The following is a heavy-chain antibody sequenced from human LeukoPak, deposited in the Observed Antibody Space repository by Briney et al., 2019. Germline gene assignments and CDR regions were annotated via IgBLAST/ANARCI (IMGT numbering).Heavy chain of an antibody. Sequence: SETLSLTCTVSGGSMSSYYWSWIRQPPEKELEWIGYIYYSGSADYNPSLKSRVTMSIDTSNNQFSLRLSSVTALDTAIYYCAGGGKYYWAPDFWGQGTLVTVSS. CDR3: AGGGKYYWAPDF. J-gene: IGHJ4*02. V-gene: IGHV4-59*04. CDR1: GGSMSSYY. D-gene: IGHD3-10*01. CDR2: IYYSGSA.